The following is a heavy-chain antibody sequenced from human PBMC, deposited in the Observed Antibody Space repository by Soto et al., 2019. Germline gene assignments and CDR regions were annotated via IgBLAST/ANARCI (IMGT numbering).Heavy chain of an antibody. CDR1: GASLTSYF. CDR3: ARLGWSGYFGRCDY. J-gene: IGHJ4*02. Sequence: PSETLSLTCSVSGASLTSYFWGWIRLPPGKGLEGSAHINLSGTTNYSPSLKSRVTLSLDTSKNQFSLDVPSGTAADTAIYYCARLGWSGYFGRCDYWGPGSLGNVCS. CDR2: INLSGTT. D-gene: IGHD3-3*01. V-gene: IGHV4-4*09.